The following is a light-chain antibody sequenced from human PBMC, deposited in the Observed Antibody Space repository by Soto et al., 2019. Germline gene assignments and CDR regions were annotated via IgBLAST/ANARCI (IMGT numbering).Light chain of an antibody. Sequence: DIQMTQSPSSLSASVGDRVTITCRASQGISNYLAWYQQKPGKAPKLLVYGVSSLETGVPSRFSGSGSGTEFALTISSLQPDDFATYYCQYYNTFSGTFGQGTKVDVK. CDR2: GVS. CDR3: QYYNTFSGT. J-gene: IGKJ1*01. V-gene: IGKV1-16*01. CDR1: QGISNY.